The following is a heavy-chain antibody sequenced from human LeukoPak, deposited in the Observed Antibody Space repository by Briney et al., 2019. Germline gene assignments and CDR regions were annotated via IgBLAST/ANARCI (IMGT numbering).Heavy chain of an antibody. D-gene: IGHD6-13*01. CDR1: GASVSSGSYY. Sequence: PSETLSLTCTVSGASVSSGSYYWSWIRQPAGKGLEWIGFMSYNVHTDYNPSLKSRVTLSADTSNNQFSLRLNSVTAADTAVYFCATVAVAGTGPDNWGQGALVTVSP. V-gene: IGHV4-61*01. CDR2: MSYNVHT. J-gene: IGHJ4*02. CDR3: ATVAVAGTGPDN.